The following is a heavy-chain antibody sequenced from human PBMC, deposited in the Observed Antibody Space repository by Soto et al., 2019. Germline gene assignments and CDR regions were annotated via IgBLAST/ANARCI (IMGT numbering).Heavy chain of an antibody. CDR2: IYYSGST. CDR1: GGSISSGGYY. D-gene: IGHD5-18*01. J-gene: IGHJ6*02. V-gene: IGHV4-31*03. CDR3: ARDRRYSYGQTYYYYGMDV. Sequence: QVQLQESGPGLVKPSQTLSLTCTVSGGSISSGGYYWSWIRQHPGKGLEWIGYIYYSGSTYYNPSLKSRDTISVDTSKNQFSLKLSSVTAADTAVYYCARDRRYSYGQTYYYYGMDVWGQGTTVTVSS.